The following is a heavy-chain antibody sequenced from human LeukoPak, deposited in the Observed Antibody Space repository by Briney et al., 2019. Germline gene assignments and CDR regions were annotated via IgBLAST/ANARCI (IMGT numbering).Heavy chain of an antibody. CDR1: GFTFSSYA. D-gene: IGHD3-3*01. CDR2: ISYDGSKK. CDR3: ARGGDFWSGYKTHEYGLDV. J-gene: IGHJ6*02. V-gene: IGHV3-30-3*01. Sequence: GGSLRLSCAASGFTFSSYATHWVRQAPGKGLEWVAVISYDGSKKYHADSVKGRFTISRDNSNKMQYLEMDSLRADDTAVYYCARGGDFWSGYKTHEYGLDVWGQGTTVTVSS.